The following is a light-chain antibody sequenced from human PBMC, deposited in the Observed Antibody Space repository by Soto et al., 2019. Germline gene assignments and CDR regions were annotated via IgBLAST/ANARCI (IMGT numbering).Light chain of an antibody. Sequence: DIVMTQSPLSLPVTPGEPASISCRSSQSLLHSNGYNYLDWYLQKPGQSPQLLIYLGSNRSSGVPDRFSGSGSGTDFTLKISRVEAEDVGVYYCMQALQTLFGGGTKVDNK. CDR1: QSLLHSNGYNY. CDR3: MQALQTL. V-gene: IGKV2-28*01. J-gene: IGKJ4*01. CDR2: LGS.